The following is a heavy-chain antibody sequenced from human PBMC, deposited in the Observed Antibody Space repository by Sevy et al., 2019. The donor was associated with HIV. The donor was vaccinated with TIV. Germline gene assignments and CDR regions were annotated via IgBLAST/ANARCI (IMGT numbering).Heavy chain of an antibody. CDR3: AVGVGASDIDY. Sequence: GGSLRLSCVASGFTFNKAWMSWVRQAPGKGLEWVGRIKSKTDGATRDLAAPVKGRINISRDDSKNTLYLQISNLKIEDTGVYFCAVGVGASDIDYWGQGTLVTVSS. V-gene: IGHV3-15*01. J-gene: IGHJ4*02. CDR2: IKSKTDGATR. CDR1: GFTFNKAW. D-gene: IGHD2-15*01.